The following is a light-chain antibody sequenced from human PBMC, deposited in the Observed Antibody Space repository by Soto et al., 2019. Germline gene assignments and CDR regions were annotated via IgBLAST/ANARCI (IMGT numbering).Light chain of an antibody. CDR2: KAS. CDR1: QTISTW. J-gene: IGKJ1*01. CDR3: QQYNRYSRA. V-gene: IGKV1-5*03. Sequence: DIQVTQSPPTLSASVRDRVTITCRASQTISTWMAWYQQKPGKVPKVLIYKASSLQSGVPLRFSGSGSGTEFTLTISSLQPDDFATYYCQQYNRYSRAFGQGTKVDIK.